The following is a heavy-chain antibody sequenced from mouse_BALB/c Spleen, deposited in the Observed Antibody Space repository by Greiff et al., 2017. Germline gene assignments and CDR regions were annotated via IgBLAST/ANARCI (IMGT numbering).Heavy chain of an antibody. Sequence: EVKLMESGGGLVQPGGSRKLSCAASGFTFSSFGMHWVRQAPGKGLEWVAYISSYSSTIYYEDKVKGRFTISRDNPKNTLYLQMNSLMSEDAAMYYCARGGGSYWYFDDWGEGTTVTVSS. V-gene: IGHV5-17*02. CDR1: GFTFSSFG. D-gene: IGHD1-1*02. J-gene: IGHJ1*01. CDR3: ARGGGSYWYFDD. CDR2: ISSYSSTI.